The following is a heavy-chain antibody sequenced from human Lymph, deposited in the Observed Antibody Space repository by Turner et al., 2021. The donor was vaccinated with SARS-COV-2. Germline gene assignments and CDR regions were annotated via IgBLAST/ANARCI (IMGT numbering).Heavy chain of an antibody. CDR3: ARQTVNNWVDP. V-gene: IGHV4-59*01. CDR1: GGSMNNNY. J-gene: IGHJ5*02. CDR2: IFYRGST. D-gene: IGHD2-21*02. Sequence: QVQLQESGPRLVKPLETLSLTCTVSGGSMNNNYWSWNRRPPGKRLEWIGFIFYRGSTNYNPSLKSRVTISVDTTENQFSRKLTSVTAADTAIYCCARQTVNNWVDPWGQGTLVTVSS.